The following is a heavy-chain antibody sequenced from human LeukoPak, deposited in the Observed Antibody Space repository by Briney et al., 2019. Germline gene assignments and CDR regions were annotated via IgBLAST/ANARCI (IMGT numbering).Heavy chain of an antibody. J-gene: IGHJ6*03. V-gene: IGHV3-33*06. CDR3: AKDRGYYYYYMDV. CDR1: GFTFSSYG. Sequence: GGSLRLSCAASGFTFSSYGMHLFRQAPGNGLEWVAVIWYDGSNKYYADSVEGRFTISRDNSKNTLYLQMNSLRAEDTAVYYCAKDRGYYYYYMDVWGKGTTVTVSS. D-gene: IGHD3-10*01. CDR2: IWYDGSNK.